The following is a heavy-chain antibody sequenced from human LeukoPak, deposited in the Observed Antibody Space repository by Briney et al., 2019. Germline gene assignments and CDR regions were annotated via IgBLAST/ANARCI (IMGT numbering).Heavy chain of an antibody. CDR2: ISVYNGHT. Sequence: GASVKVSCKASGYTFTSYGISWVRQAPGQGLEWLGWISVYNGHTNYAQKLQGRVTMTTDTSTTTAYMELRTLRSDDTAVYYCARETDGGYSYGLVGYMDVWGKGTTVTISS. CDR1: GYTFTSYG. J-gene: IGHJ6*03. V-gene: IGHV1-18*01. CDR3: ARETDGGYSYGLVGYMDV. D-gene: IGHD5-18*01.